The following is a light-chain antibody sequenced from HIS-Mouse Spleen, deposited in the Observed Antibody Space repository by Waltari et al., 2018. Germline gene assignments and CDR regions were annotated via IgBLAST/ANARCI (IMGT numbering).Light chain of an antibody. CDR1: QSISSW. CDR2: KAS. CDR3: QQYNSYSQT. J-gene: IGKJ2*01. Sequence: DIQMTQSPSTLSASVGARVTITCRASQSISSWLAWYQQKPGKAPKLLIYKASSLESGVPSRFSGSGSGTEFTLTISSLQPDDFATYYCQQYNSYSQTFGQGTKLEIK. V-gene: IGKV1-5*03.